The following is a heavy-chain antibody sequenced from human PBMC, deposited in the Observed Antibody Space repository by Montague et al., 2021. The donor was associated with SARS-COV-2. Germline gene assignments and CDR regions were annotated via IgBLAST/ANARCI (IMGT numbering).Heavy chain of an antibody. CDR3: AKALMTYGGNSPVDQ. V-gene: IGHV3-11*01. CDR1: GFTFSDYY. J-gene: IGHJ4*02. D-gene: IGHD4-23*01. CDR2: ISDTGSTI. Sequence: YLSLSFSASGFTFSDYYMNWIRQAPGKGLEWISYISDTGSTIYYADSVKGRFAVSRDNTKNSLYLQMNSLRAEDTAVYYCAKALMTYGGNSPVDQWGQGTLVTVSS.